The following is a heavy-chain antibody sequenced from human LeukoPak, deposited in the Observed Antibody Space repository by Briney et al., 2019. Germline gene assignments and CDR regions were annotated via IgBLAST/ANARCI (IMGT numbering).Heavy chain of an antibody. V-gene: IGHV3-30-3*01. Sequence: GGSLRLSCAASGFTFSSYAMHWVRQAPGKGLEWVAVISYDGSNKYYADSVKGRFTISRDNSKNTLYLQMNSLRAEDTAVYYCAKGLQLWSGDYYYYMDVWGKGTTVTVSS. CDR2: ISYDGSNK. J-gene: IGHJ6*03. D-gene: IGHD5-18*01. CDR1: GFTFSSYA. CDR3: AKGLQLWSGDYYYYMDV.